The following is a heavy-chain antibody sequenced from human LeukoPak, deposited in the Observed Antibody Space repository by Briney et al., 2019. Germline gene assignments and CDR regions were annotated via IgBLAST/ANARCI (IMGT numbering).Heavy chain of an antibody. CDR2: IAFNGNNI. D-gene: IGHD4-17*01. J-gene: IGHJ4*02. CDR3: ARESYGDYYFDS. Sequence: PGGSLRLSCAASGFTFNIYAMHWVRQAPGKGLEWVAVIAFNGNNIYYADSVKGRFTISRDNSQNTLYLHMNSLTTDDTALYFCARESYGDYYFDSWGQGTLVTVSS. CDR1: GFTFNIYA. V-gene: IGHV3-30*01.